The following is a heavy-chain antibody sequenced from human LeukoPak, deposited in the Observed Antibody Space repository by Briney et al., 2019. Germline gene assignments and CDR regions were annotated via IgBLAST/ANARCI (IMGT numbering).Heavy chain of an antibody. Sequence: PGGSLRLSGAASGFTFSSYSMNWVRQAPGKGLEWVSYISSSSSTIYYADSVKGRFTISRDNAKNSLDLQMNSLRAEDTALYYCARHDSSRWADHFDYWGQGTLVTVSS. J-gene: IGHJ4*02. D-gene: IGHD6-13*01. CDR3: ARHDSSRWADHFDY. V-gene: IGHV3-48*01. CDR1: GFTFSSYS. CDR2: ISSSSSTI.